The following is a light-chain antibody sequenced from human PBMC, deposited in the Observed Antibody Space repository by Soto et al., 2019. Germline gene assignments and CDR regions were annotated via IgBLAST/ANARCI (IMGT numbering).Light chain of an antibody. CDR2: EVS. CDR3: SLYTSENAYV. CDR1: SSDVGKYDY. Sequence: QSALTQPPSASGSPGQSVTISCTGTSSDVGKYDYVSWFQHHPGKAPKLIIYEVSKRPSGVPDRFSGSKSGSTASLTISGLQAADEADYYCSLYTSENAYVFGTGTKVTVL. J-gene: IGLJ1*01. V-gene: IGLV2-8*01.